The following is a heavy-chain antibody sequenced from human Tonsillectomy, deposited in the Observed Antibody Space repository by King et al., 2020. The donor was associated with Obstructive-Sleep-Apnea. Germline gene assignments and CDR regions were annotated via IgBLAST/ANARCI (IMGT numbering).Heavy chain of an antibody. D-gene: IGHD3-10*01. CDR2: INTRGTT. J-gene: IGHJ5*01. CDR3: AKEGGGSGVYWVDS. Sequence: VQLVESGGGMVQPGGSLRLSCLASGFTFSNYAISWFRQAPGKGLEWVSAINTRGTTFYAGSVRGRVTISRDNSKYTVNLQVNSLRAEDTALYYCAKEGGGSGVYWVDSWGQGTLVTVSS. V-gene: IGHV3-23*04. CDR1: GFTFSNYA.